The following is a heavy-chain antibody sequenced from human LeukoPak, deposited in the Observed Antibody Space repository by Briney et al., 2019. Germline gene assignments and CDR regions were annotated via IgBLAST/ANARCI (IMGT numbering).Heavy chain of an antibody. V-gene: IGHV3-23*01. J-gene: IGHJ4*02. D-gene: IGHD5-12*01. Sequence: PGGSLRLSCAASGFTFSSYWMSWVRQAPGKGLEWVSAISGSGGSTYYADSVKGRFTISRDNSKNTLYLQMNSLRAEDTAVYYCAKDSSGYSGYALFGYWGQGTLVTVSS. CDR3: AKDSSGYSGYALFGY. CDR2: ISGSGGST. CDR1: GFTFSSYW.